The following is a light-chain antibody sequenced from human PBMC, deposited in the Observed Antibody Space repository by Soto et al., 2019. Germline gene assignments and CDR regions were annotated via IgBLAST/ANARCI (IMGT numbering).Light chain of an antibody. V-gene: IGLV2-8*01. CDR1: SSDVGGYDY. CDR2: EVT. J-gene: IGLJ1*01. CDR3: SSYAGGKNFYV. Sequence: QSVLTQPPSASGSPGQTVTISCTGTSSDVGGYDYVSWYQQHPGEAPKLIIYEVTKRPSGVPDRFSGSKSGNTASLTVSVLQAEDEADYHCSSYAGGKNFYVFGTGTKVTVL.